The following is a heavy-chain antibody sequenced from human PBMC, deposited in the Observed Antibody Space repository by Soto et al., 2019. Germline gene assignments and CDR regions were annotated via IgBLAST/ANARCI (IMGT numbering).Heavy chain of an antibody. V-gene: IGHV2-70*11. CDR2: IDWDDDK. CDR1: GCSLSTSGMC. CDR3: ARSPRASWGFDP. D-gene: IGHD1-26*01. Sequence: SGPTLENPTQTLTLTRTFSGCSLSTSGMCVSWIRQPPGKALEWLARIDWDDDKYYSTSLKTRLTISKDTSKNQVVLTMTNMDPVDTATYYCARSPRASWGFDPWGQGALVTVSS. J-gene: IGHJ5*02.